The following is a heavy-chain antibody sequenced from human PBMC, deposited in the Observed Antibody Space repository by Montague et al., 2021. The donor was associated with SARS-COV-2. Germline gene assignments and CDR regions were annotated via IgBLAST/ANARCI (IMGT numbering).Heavy chain of an antibody. V-gene: IGHV4-31*03. Sequence: TLSLTCTVSGGSISSGGYYWSWIRQHPGKGLEWIGYIYYSGSTYYNPSLTSRVTISVDTSKNQFSLKLSSVTAADTAVYYCARVRITMIVVVDAFDIWGQGTMVTVSS. CDR3: ARVRITMIVVVDAFDI. D-gene: IGHD3-22*01. CDR2: IYYSGST. CDR1: GGSISSGGYY. J-gene: IGHJ3*02.